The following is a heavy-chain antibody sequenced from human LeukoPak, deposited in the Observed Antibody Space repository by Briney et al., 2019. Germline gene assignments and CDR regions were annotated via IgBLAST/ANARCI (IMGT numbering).Heavy chain of an antibody. D-gene: IGHD4-23*01. J-gene: IGHJ4*02. CDR2: INHSGST. V-gene: IGHV4-34*01. CDR1: GGSFSGYY. Sequence: PSETLSLTCAVYGGSFSGYYWSWIRQPPGKGLEWIGEINHSGSTNYNPSLKSRVTISVDTSKNQFSLKLSSLTAADTAVYYCAREDYGGNSAFDYWGQGTLVTVSS. CDR3: AREDYGGNSAFDY.